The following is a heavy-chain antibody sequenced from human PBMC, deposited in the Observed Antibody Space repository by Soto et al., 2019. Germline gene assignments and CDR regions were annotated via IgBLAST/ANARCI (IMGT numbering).Heavy chain of an antibody. CDR1: GGSISSGGYY. V-gene: IGHV4-31*03. D-gene: IGHD2-2*01. Sequence: QVQLQESGPGLVKPSQTLSLTCTVSGGSISSGGYYWSWIRQHPGKGLEWIGYIYYSGSTYYNPSPKSRVTISVDTSKNQFSLKLSSVTAADTAVYYCARGIIADIVVVPAATDAFDIWGQGTMVTVSS. CDR3: ARGIIADIVVVPAATDAFDI. J-gene: IGHJ3*02. CDR2: IYYSGST.